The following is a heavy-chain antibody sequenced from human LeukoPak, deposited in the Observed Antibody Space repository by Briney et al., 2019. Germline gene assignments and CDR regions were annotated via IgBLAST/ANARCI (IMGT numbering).Heavy chain of an antibody. Sequence: ASVKVSCKASGYTFTGYGISWVRQAPGQGLEWMGWISAYNGNTNYAQKLQGRVTMTTDTSTSTAYMELRSLRSDDTAVYYCARDIGRITMIVALDYWGQGTLVTVSS. V-gene: IGHV1-18*01. D-gene: IGHD3-22*01. J-gene: IGHJ4*02. CDR2: ISAYNGNT. CDR1: GYTFTGYG. CDR3: ARDIGRITMIVALDY.